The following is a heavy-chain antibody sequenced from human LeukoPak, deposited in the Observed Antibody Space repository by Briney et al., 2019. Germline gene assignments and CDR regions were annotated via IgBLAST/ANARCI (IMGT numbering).Heavy chain of an antibody. J-gene: IGHJ4*02. Sequence: SETLSLTCTVSGYSISSGYFWGWTRQPPGKGLAWIGSIYHSGSTYYNPSLKSRVTISVDTSKNQFSLKLSSVTAADTAVYYCARAAPKIRSGSYGYLDYWGQGTLVTVSS. CDR1: GYSISSGYF. V-gene: IGHV4-38-2*02. CDR2: IYHSGST. CDR3: ARAAPKIRSGSYGYLDY. D-gene: IGHD1-26*01.